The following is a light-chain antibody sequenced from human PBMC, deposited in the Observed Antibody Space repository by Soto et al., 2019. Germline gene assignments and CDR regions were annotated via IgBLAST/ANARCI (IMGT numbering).Light chain of an antibody. CDR3: SSYAGSNNVV. J-gene: IGLJ2*01. CDR1: SSDVGXXXX. V-gene: IGLV2-8*01. Sequence: QSALTQPXXASXXPXXSVXXXXXXTSSDVGXXXXVSWYQQHPGKAXXLMIYEVSKRPSGVPDRFSGSKSGNTASLTVSGXQAEDEADYYCSSYAGSNNVVFGGGTKLTVL. CDR2: EVS.